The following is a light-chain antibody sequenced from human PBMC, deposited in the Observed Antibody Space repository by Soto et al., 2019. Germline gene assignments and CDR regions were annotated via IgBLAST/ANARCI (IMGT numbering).Light chain of an antibody. CDR2: WAS. CDR1: QSLLHSSDNRNY. V-gene: IGKV4-1*01. CDR3: QQYYSTPWT. J-gene: IGKJ1*01. Sequence: MAQFPETLAVSVGERATIKCRSSQSLLHSSDNRNYLTWYQQKPGQPPKLLIYWASTRQSGVPDRFSGSGSGTDFTLTINSMQAEDVAVYYCQQYYSTPWTFGQGTKVDIK.